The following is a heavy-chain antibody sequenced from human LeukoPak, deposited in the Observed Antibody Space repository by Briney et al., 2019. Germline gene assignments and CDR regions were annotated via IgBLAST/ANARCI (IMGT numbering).Heavy chain of an antibody. V-gene: IGHV4-34*01. Sequence: SETLSLTCVVYGGSFRGYYWSWIRQPPGKGLEWMGEVNPSGSTNYNPSLKGRVTISVDTSKNQFSMELSSVTAADTAVYYCARGGSRAARQSYWGQGTLVTVSS. CDR3: ARGGSRAARQSY. CDR2: VNPSGST. J-gene: IGHJ4*02. CDR1: GGSFRGYY. D-gene: IGHD6-6*01.